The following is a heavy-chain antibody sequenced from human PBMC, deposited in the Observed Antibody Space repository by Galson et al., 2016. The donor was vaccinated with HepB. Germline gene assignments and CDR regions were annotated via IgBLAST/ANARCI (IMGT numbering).Heavy chain of an antibody. D-gene: IGHD2-15*01. CDR3: ARKKLSIATDSTPVLES. V-gene: IGHV3-23*01. CDR2: TSSSANSI. CDR1: GFAFSNYA. J-gene: IGHJ4*02. Sequence: SLRLSCAASGFAFSNYAMTWVRQIPGRRLEWVAGTSSSANSIYYADSVKGRFTISRDNSINTLFLYMNSLRAEDTVVYFCARKKLSIATDSTPVLESWGQGTLVTVSS.